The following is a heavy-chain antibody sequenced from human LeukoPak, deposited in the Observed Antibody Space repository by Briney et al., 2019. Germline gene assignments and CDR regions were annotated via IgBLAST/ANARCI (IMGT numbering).Heavy chain of an antibody. CDR1: GYTFTGYY. CDR2: INPNSGGT. Sequence: EASVKVSCKASGYTFTGYYMHWVRQAPGQGLEWMGWINPNSGGTNYAQKFQGRVTMTRDTSNSTAYMERSSLRFENTAVYYCARVGLYCSSTSCYSPPNWFDPWGQGSLVTVPS. D-gene: IGHD2-2*02. J-gene: IGHJ5*02. V-gene: IGHV1-2*02. CDR3: ARVGLYCSSTSCYSPPNWFDP.